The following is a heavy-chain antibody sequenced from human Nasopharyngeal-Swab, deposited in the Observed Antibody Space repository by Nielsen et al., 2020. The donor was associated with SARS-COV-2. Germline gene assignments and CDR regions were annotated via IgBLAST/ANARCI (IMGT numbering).Heavy chain of an antibody. CDR3: ARDDDFWSGYSNGMDV. V-gene: IGHV3-48*04. J-gene: IGHJ6*02. Sequence: GESLKISCAASGFTFSSYSMNWVRQAPGKGLEWVSYISGSSSSIYYADSVKGRFTISRDNAKNSLYLQMNSLRAEDTAVYYCARDDDFWSGYSNGMDVWGQGTTVTVSS. D-gene: IGHD3-3*01. CDR2: ISGSSSSI. CDR1: GFTFSSYS.